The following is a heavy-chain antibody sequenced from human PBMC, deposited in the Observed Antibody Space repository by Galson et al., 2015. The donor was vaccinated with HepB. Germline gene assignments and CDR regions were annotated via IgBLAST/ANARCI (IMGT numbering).Heavy chain of an antibody. CDR3: ARGRFMVRGVIISAEAYYYGMDV. D-gene: IGHD3-10*01. J-gene: IGHJ6*02. CDR1: GGTFSSYA. CDR2: IIPILGTA. V-gene: IGHV1-69*13. Sequence: SVKVSCKASGGTFSSYAISWVRQAPGQGLEWMGGIIPILGTANYAQKFQGRVTITADESTSTAYMELSSLRSEDTAVYYCARGRFMVRGVIISAEAYYYGMDVWGQGTTVTVSS.